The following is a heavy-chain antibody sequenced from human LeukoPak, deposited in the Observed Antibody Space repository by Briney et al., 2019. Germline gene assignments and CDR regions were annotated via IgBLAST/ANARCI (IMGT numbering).Heavy chain of an antibody. CDR2: ISSSSTI. Sequence: PGGSLRLSCAASGFTFSSYSMNWVRQAPGQGLEWVSYISSSSTIYYADSVEGRFTISRDNAKNSLYLQMNSLRDEDTAVYYCARDYPYDILTGYYWGGFDYWGQGTLVTVSS. V-gene: IGHV3-48*02. CDR1: GFTFSSYS. CDR3: ARDYPYDILTGYYWGGFDY. J-gene: IGHJ4*02. D-gene: IGHD3-9*01.